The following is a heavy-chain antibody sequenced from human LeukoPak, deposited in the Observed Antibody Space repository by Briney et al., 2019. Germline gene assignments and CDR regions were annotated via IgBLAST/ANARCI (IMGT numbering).Heavy chain of an antibody. D-gene: IGHD3-10*01. CDR2: IYHSGST. CDR3: ARDGNYYGSGSFPAFDY. V-gene: IGHV4-38-2*02. J-gene: IGHJ4*02. Sequence: ASETLSLTCTVSSYSISSGYYWGCIRQPPGKGLEWIGSIYHSGSTYYNPSLKSRVTISVDTSKNQFSLKLSSVTAADTAVYYCARDGNYYGSGSFPAFDYWGQGTLVTVSS. CDR1: SYSISSGYY.